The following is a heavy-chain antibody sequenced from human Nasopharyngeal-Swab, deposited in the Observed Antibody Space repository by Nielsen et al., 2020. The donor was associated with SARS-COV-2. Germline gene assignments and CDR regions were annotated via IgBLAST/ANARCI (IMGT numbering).Heavy chain of an antibody. D-gene: IGHD6-13*01. CDR3: AADRAAAGTGGIDV. J-gene: IGHJ6*02. Sequence: WERQAPGQRLEWIGWIVVGSGNTNYAQKFQERVTITRDMSTSTAYMELSSLRSEDTAVYYCAADRAAAGTGGIDVWGQGTTVTVSS. CDR2: IVVGSGNT. V-gene: IGHV1-58*01.